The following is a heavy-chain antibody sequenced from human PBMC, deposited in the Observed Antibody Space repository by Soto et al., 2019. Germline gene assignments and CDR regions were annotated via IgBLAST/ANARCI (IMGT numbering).Heavy chain of an antibody. CDR2: IYYSGST. CDR1: GCSFSSGGYY. CDR3: ASNGGYSSGWYSLYYYGMDV. V-gene: IGHV4-31*11. Sequence: SGTLSLTCAVSGCSFSSGGYYWCWFRQPPGKGLEWIGYIYYSGSTYYHPSLKSRVTISVDTSKNQFSLKLSSVTAADTAVYYCASNGGYSSGWYSLYYYGMDVWGQGTTVTVSS. J-gene: IGHJ6*02. D-gene: IGHD6-19*01.